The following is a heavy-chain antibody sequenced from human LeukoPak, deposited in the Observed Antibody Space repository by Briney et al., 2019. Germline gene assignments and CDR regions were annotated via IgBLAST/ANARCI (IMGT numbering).Heavy chain of an antibody. CDR1: GFTFSSYG. D-gene: IGHD1-26*01. V-gene: IGHV3-30*18. J-gene: IGHJ4*02. Sequence: GGSLRLSCAASGFTFSSYGMHWVRQAPGKGLEWVAVISYDGSNKYYADSVKGRFTISRDNSKNTLYLQMNSLRAEDTAVYYCAKDSGSFYFDYWGQGTLVTVSS. CDR3: AKDSGSFYFDY. CDR2: ISYDGSNK.